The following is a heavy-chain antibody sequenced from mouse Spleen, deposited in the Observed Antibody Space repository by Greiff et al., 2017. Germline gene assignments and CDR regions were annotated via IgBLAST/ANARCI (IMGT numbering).Heavy chain of an antibody. Sequence: EVMLVESGGGLVKPGGSLKLSCAASGFTFSSYGMSWVRQTPEKRLEWVATISGGGSYTYYPDSVKARFTISRDNAKNNLYLQMSSLRSEDTALYYCARHENYRYDGYYAMDYWGQGTSVTVSS. V-gene: IGHV5-9-2*01. J-gene: IGHJ4*01. CDR2: ISGGGSYT. CDR1: GFTFSSYG. CDR3: ARHENYRYDGYYAMDY. D-gene: IGHD2-14*01.